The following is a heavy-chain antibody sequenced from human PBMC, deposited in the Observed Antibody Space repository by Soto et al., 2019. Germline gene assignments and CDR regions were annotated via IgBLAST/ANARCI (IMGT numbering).Heavy chain of an antibody. CDR1: GGSISSYY. Sequence: PPETLSLTCTVSGGSISSYYWSWIRQPPGKGLEWIGYIYYSGSTNYNPSLKSRVTISVDTSKNQFSLKLSSVTAADTAVYYCALYQPSRYGDYFLDYWGQGTLVTVSS. CDR3: ALYQPSRYGDYFLDY. CDR2: IYYSGST. V-gene: IGHV4-59*01. J-gene: IGHJ4*02. D-gene: IGHD4-17*01.